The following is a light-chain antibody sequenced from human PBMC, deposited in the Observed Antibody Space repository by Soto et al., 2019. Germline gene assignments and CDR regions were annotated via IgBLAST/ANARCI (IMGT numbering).Light chain of an antibody. Sequence: QSALTQPASVSGSPGQSITISCTGTNSDVGGYNYVSWYQHHPGKAPKLMIYEVSNRPSGVSNRFSGSKSGNTASLTISGLQAEDEADYYCSSYTSYSTLYFVFGTGTKVTVL. J-gene: IGLJ1*01. CDR1: NSDVGGYNY. CDR3: SSYTSYSTLYFV. V-gene: IGLV2-14*01. CDR2: EVS.